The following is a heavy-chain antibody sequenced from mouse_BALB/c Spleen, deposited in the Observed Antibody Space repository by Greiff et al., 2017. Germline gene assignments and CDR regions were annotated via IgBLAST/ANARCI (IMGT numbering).Heavy chain of an antibody. V-gene: IGHV5-12-2*01. D-gene: IGHD2-4*01. CDR1: GFTFSSYT. J-gene: IGHJ2*01. CDR2: ISNGGGST. CDR3: ARRGITPFDY. Sequence: EVQGVESGGGLVQPGGSLKLSCAASGFTFSSYTMSWVRQTPEKRLEWVAYISNGGGSTYYPDTVKGRFTISRDNAKNTLYLQMSSLKSEDTAMYYCARRGITPFDYWGQGTTLTVSS.